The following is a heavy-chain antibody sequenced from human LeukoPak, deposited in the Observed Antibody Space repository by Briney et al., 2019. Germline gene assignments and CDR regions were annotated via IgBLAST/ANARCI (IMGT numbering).Heavy chain of an antibody. V-gene: IGHV1-18*01. J-gene: IGHJ5*02. D-gene: IGHD6-13*01. CDR3: ARDGSSSWSPGWLDP. Sequence: ASVKVSCKASGYTFTSYGISWVRQAPGQGLEWMGWISAYNGNTNYAQKLQGRVTMTTDTSTSTAYMELRSLRSDDTAVYYCARDGSSSWSPGWLDPWGQGTLVTVSS. CDR1: GYTFTSYG. CDR2: ISAYNGNT.